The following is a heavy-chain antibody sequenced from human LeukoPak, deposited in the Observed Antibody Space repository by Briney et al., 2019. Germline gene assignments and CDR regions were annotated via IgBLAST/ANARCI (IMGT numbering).Heavy chain of an antibody. Sequence: GGSLRLSCAASGFTFSSYGMHWVRQAPGKGLEWVAVIWYDGSSKYYADSVKGRFTISRDNSKNTLYLQMNSLRAEDTAVYYCARDRARGSYGDFPVDYWGQGTLVTVSS. CDR1: GFTFSSYG. V-gene: IGHV3-33*01. CDR2: IWYDGSSK. D-gene: IGHD4-17*01. CDR3: ARDRARGSYGDFPVDY. J-gene: IGHJ4*02.